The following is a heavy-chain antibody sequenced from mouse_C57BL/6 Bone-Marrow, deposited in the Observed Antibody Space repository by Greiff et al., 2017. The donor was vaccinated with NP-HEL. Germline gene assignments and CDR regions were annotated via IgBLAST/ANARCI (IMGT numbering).Heavy chain of an antibody. CDR1: GYTFTDYE. D-gene: IGHD4-1*01. J-gene: IGHJ2*01. CDR3: TSKTGLFDY. Sequence: QVQLQQSGAELVRPGASVTLSCKASGYTFTDYEMHWVKQTPVHGLEWIGAIDPETGGTAYNQKFKGKAILTADKSSSTAYMELRGLTSEDSAVYYCTSKTGLFDYWGQGTTLTVSS. CDR2: IDPETGGT. V-gene: IGHV1-15*01.